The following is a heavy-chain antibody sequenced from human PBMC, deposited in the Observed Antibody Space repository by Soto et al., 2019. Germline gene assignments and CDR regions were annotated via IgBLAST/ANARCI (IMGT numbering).Heavy chain of an antibody. V-gene: IGHV1-8*01. CDR2: MNPNSGNT. D-gene: IGHD6-13*01. J-gene: IGHJ4*02. Sequence: ASVKVSCKASGYTFTSYDIYWGRQATGQGLEWMGWMNPNSGNTGYAQKFQGRVTMTRNTSISTAYMELSSLRSEDTAVYYCAGGAAAAGIDYWGQGTLVTVSS. CDR1: GYTFTSYD. CDR3: AGGAAAAGIDY.